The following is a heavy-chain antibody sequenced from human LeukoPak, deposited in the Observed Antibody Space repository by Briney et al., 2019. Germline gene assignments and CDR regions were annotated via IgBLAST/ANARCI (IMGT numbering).Heavy chain of an antibody. V-gene: IGHV3-48*01. CDR2: ISPSSGTI. CDR3: ARDPASYGDYWEGAFDI. J-gene: IGHJ3*02. CDR1: RFTFNTYS. D-gene: IGHD4-17*01. Sequence: GGSLRLSCAASRFTFNTYSMNWVRQAPGKGLEWVSYISPSSGTIYYADSVKGRFTISRDNAKNSLSLQMNSLRADDTAVYYCARDPASYGDYWEGAFDIWGQGTMVTVSS.